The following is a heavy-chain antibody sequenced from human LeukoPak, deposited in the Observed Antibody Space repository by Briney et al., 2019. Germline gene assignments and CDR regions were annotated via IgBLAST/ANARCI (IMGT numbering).Heavy chain of an antibody. Sequence: ASVKVSCKASGYTLTGYYMHWVRQAPGQGLEWMGWINPNSGGTNYAQKFQGRVTMTRDTSISTAYMELSRLRSDDTAVYYCARARITMVRGVIGVGFFSWAYWGQGTLVTVSS. D-gene: IGHD3-10*01. CDR2: INPNSGGT. CDR3: ARARITMVRGVIGVGFFSWAY. CDR1: GYTLTGYY. V-gene: IGHV1-2*02. J-gene: IGHJ4*02.